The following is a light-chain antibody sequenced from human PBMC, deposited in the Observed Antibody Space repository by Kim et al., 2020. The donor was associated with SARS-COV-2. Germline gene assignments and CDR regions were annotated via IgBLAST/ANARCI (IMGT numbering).Light chain of an antibody. J-gene: IGKJ5*01. CDR3: QQGYSSPQIT. V-gene: IGKV1-39*01. CDR1: QSISSY. CDR2: AAS. Sequence: SGGDRVIITCRTSQSISSYLNWYQQKPGRAPKLLIFAASSLQSGVPSRFSGSGSGTDFTLTITTLQPEDFATYYCQQGYSSPQITFGQGTRLEIK.